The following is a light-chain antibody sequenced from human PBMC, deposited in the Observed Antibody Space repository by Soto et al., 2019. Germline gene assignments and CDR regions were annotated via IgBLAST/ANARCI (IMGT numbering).Light chain of an antibody. CDR1: SSDVGGYNY. J-gene: IGLJ1*01. V-gene: IGLV2-8*01. CDR3: SSYAGSNNFNV. Sequence: QSALTQPPSASGSPGQSVTISCTGTSSDVGGYNYVSWYQQHPGKAPKLMIYDVSKRPSGVPDRFSGSKSGNTASLTVSGLQAEVEADYYCSSYAGSNNFNVFGTGTKVTVL. CDR2: DVS.